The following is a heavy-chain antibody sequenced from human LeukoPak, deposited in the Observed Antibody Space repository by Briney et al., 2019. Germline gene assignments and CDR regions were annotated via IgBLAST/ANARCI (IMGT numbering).Heavy chain of an antibody. Sequence: SQTLSLTCTVSGGSISSGNYYWSWIRQPAGKGLEWIGRFDTSGSTNYNPSLKSRVTISVDTSKNQFSLKLSSVTAADTAVYYCARAGAVSRYYYYMDVWGKGTTVTVSS. D-gene: IGHD4-11*01. CDR2: FDTSGST. J-gene: IGHJ6*03. CDR1: GGSISSGNYY. V-gene: IGHV4-61*02. CDR3: ARAGAVSRYYYYMDV.